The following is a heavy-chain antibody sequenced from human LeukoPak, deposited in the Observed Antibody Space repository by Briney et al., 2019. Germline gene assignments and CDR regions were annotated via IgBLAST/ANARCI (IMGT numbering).Heavy chain of an antibody. CDR2: INPNSGGT. CDR3: ARAAYNWIGDYMDV. D-gene: IGHD1-20*01. V-gene: IGHV1-2*02. Sequence: GASVKVSCKASGYTFTGYYKHWVRQAPGQGLEWMGWINPNSGGTNYAQKFQGRVTMTRDTSISTAYMELSRLRSDDTAVYYCARAAYNWIGDYMDVWGKGTTVTVSS. CDR1: GYTFTGYY. J-gene: IGHJ6*03.